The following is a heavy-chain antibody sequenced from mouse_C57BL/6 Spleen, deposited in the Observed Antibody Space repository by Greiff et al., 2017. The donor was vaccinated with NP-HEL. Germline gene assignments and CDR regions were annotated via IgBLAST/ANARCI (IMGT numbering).Heavy chain of an antibody. CDR2: IDPSDSYT. Sequence: QVQLQQPGAELVKPGALVKLSCKASGYTFTSYWMQWVKQRPGQGLEWIGEIDPSDSYTNYNQKFKGKATLTLDTSSSTAYMHLSSLTSEDSAVYYCARSRYYYGSSYYAMDYWGQGTSVTVSS. CDR1: GYTFTSYW. CDR3: ARSRYYYGSSYYAMDY. V-gene: IGHV1-50*01. D-gene: IGHD1-1*01. J-gene: IGHJ4*01.